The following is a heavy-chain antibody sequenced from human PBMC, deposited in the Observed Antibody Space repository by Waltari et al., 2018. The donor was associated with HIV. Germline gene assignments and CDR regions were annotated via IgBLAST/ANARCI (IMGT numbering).Heavy chain of an antibody. CDR1: GGSISSGSYY. CDR3: AREGTRGVVVPAAVYYYYGMDV. D-gene: IGHD2-2*01. CDR2: IYTSGST. J-gene: IGHJ6*02. V-gene: IGHV4-61*02. Sequence: QVQLQESGPGLVKPSQTLSLTCTVSGGSISSGSYYWSWIRQPAGKGLEWIGRIYTSGSTNYNPTLKSRVTISVDTSKNQVSLKLSSVTAADTAVYYCAREGTRGVVVPAAVYYYYGMDVWGQGTTVTVSS.